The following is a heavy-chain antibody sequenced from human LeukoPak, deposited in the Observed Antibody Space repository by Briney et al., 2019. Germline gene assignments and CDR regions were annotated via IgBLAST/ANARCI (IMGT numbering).Heavy chain of an antibody. CDR1: GFTFNSYA. CDR3: ARDRIVATTYYGMDV. D-gene: IGHD5-12*01. Sequence: GGSLRLSCAASGFTFNSYAMSWVRQAPGKGLEWVSVIYSGGSTYYADSVKGRFTISRDNSKNTLYLQMNSLRAEDTAVYYCARDRIVATTYYGMDVWGKGTTVTVSS. CDR2: IYSGGST. J-gene: IGHJ6*04. V-gene: IGHV3-53*01.